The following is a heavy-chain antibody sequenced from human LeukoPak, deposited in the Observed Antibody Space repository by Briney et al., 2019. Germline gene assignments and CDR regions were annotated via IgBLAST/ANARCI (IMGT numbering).Heavy chain of an antibody. Sequence: GESLKTSCKGSGYSFSTYWIGWVRHMPGKGLECMGIIYPGDSDTRYSPSFRGQVTISAVKSLSTAYLQWSSLKASDTAMYYCARGNGYNFGSIDYWGQGTLVTVSS. J-gene: IGHJ4*02. CDR2: IYPGDSDT. CDR1: GYSFSTYW. V-gene: IGHV5-51*01. CDR3: ARGNGYNFGSIDY. D-gene: IGHD5-24*01.